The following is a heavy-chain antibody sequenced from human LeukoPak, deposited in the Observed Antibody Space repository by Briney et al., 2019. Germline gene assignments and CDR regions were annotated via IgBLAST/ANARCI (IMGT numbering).Heavy chain of an antibody. Sequence: GGSLRLSCAASGFTFSSYSMNWVRQAPGKGLEWVSSINSSSSYIYYADSVKGRFTISRDNAKNSLYLQMNSLRAEDTAVYYCARGRDYSGSGSQPWCLGALVSIAS. CDR1: GFTFSSYS. V-gene: IGHV3-21*01. D-gene: IGHD3-10*01. CDR2: INSSSSYI. CDR3: ARGRDYSGSGSQP. J-gene: IGHJ5*02.